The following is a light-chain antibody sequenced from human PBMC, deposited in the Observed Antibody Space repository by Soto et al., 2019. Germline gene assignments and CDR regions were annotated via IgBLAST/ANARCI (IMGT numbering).Light chain of an antibody. CDR2: DVS. J-gene: IGKJ1*01. CDR3: QQYNRYWT. V-gene: IGKV1-5*01. Sequence: DIQMTQSPSTLSASVGDRVTITCRASQSISSLLSWCQHKPGKAPNLLIYDVSSLESGVPSRFSGSGSETEFTLTISSLFPDDFATYYCQQYNRYWTFGQGTKVDIK. CDR1: QSISSL.